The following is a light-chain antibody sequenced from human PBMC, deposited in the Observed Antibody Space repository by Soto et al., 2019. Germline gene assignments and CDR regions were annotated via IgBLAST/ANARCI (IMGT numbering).Light chain of an antibody. V-gene: IGLV2-23*02. CDR3: CSYGGYSTFVV. CDR2: EAI. Sequence: QSVLTQPASVSGSPGQSITLSCNGSSSDVGRYNLVSWYQHHPGKAPKLIIYEAIKRPSGISDRFSGSKSGNTASLTISGRQAEDESDYYFCSYGGYSTFVVFGGGTKLTVL. J-gene: IGLJ2*01. CDR1: SSDVGRYNL.